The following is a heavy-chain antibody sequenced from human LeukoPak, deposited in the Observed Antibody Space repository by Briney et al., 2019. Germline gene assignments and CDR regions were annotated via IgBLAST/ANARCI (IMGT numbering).Heavy chain of an antibody. CDR1: GFTFSSYG. V-gene: IGHV4-34*01. D-gene: IGHD1-26*01. CDR3: ARRGAGRRFDY. Sequence: GSLRLSCAASGFTFSSYGMHWVRQAPGKGLGWIGEINHSGSTNYNPSLKSRVTISVDTSKNQFSLKLSSVTAADTAVYYCARRGAGRRFDYWGQGTLVTVSS. CDR2: INHSGST. J-gene: IGHJ4*02.